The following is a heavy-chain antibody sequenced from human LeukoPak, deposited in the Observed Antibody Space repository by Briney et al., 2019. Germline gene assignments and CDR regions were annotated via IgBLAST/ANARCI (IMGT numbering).Heavy chain of an antibody. J-gene: IGHJ4*02. Sequence: GGSLRLSCAASGFTFSAYSMTWVRQAPGKGLEWLSYISSSSMTVYYADSVKGRFTISRDNGKNSLFLQMNSLRAEDTGVYYCARGYYDSNAQLFDYWGQGTLVTVSS. CDR1: GFTFSAYS. D-gene: IGHD3-22*01. V-gene: IGHV3-48*01. CDR2: ISSSSMTV. CDR3: ARGYYDSNAQLFDY.